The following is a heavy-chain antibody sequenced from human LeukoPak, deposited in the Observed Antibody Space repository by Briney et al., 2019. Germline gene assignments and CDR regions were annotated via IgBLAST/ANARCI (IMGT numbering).Heavy chain of an antibody. V-gene: IGHV3-48*04. D-gene: IGHD3-10*01. Sequence: PGGSLRLSCAASGFTFSSYSMTWVRQAPGKGLEWVSYISSSGSTIYYADSVKGRFTISRDNAKNSLYLQMNSLRAEDTAVYYCARDKDYYGSGSYLNYFDYWGQGTLVTVSS. J-gene: IGHJ4*02. CDR3: ARDKDYYGSGSYLNYFDY. CDR2: ISSSGSTI. CDR1: GFTFSSYS.